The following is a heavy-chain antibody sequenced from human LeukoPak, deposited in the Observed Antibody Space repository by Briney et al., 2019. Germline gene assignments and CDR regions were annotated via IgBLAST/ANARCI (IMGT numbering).Heavy chain of an antibody. D-gene: IGHD6-13*01. J-gene: IGHJ4*02. CDR1: GGSISSSNYY. CDR2: IYYSGST. CDR3: ASDRSSWNPGAPY. Sequence: PSETLSLTCTVSGGSISSSNYYWGWIRQPPGKGLEWIGSIYYSGSTYYNPSLKSRVTISVDTSKNQFSLKLSSVTAADTAVYYCASDRSSWNPGAPYWGPGTLVTVSS. V-gene: IGHV4-39*01.